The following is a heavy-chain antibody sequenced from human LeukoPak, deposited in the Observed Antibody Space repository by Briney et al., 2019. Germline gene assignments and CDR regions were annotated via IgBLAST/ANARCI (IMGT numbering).Heavy chain of an antibody. CDR3: LRDRGYSTYDC. Sequence: PGGSLRLSCAASGFTFSIYAMHWVRQAPGKGLEYVSAISSNGGSTYYANSVKGRFTISRDNSKNTLYLQMDSLRAEDTAVYYCLRDRGYSTYDCWGQGTLVTVSS. CDR2: ISSNGGST. CDR1: GFTFSIYA. J-gene: IGHJ4*02. D-gene: IGHD6-13*01. V-gene: IGHV3-64*01.